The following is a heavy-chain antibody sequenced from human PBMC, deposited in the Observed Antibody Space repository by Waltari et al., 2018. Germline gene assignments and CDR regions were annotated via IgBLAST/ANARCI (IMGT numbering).Heavy chain of an antibody. D-gene: IGHD6-13*01. V-gene: IGHV4-34*01. CDR3: ARERRGIAAARWFDP. CDR1: GGSFSGYY. Sequence: QVQLQQWGAGLLKPSETLSLTCAVYGGSFSGYYWSWIRQPPGKGLEWNGEINHSGSTNYNPSLKSRVTISVDTSKNQFSLKLSSVTAADTAVYYCARERRGIAAARWFDPWGQGTLVTISS. J-gene: IGHJ5*02. CDR2: INHSGST.